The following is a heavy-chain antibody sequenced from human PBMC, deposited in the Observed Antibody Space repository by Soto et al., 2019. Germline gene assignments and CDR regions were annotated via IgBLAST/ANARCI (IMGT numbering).Heavy chain of an antibody. V-gene: IGHV3-64*01. CDR2: ISSNGGSK. Sequence: PLRLSCVACASSLSSLAMYWVRQAPEKRLEYVSAISSNGGSKYYANSVNGRFTISRDNSKNTLYLQMGSLRAEDMAVYYCARVCLADKQHVLLGFGDWLAPWGQGTLVPVS. CDR1: ASSLSSLA. CDR3: ARVCLADKQHVLLGFGDWLAP. J-gene: IGHJ5*02. D-gene: IGHD3-10*01.